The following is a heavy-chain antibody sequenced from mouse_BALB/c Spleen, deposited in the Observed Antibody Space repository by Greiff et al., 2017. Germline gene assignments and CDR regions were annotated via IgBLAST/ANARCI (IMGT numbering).Heavy chain of an antibody. CDR2: ISYSGST. CDR1: GYSITSDYA. CDR3: ARGDTTATAMDY. V-gene: IGHV3-2*02. J-gene: IGHJ4*01. D-gene: IGHD1-2*01. Sequence: EVHLVESGPGLVKPSQSLSLTCTVTGYSITSDYAWNWIRQFPGNKLEWMGYISYSGSTSYNPSLKSRISITRDTSKNQFFLQLNSVTTEDTATYYCARGDTTATAMDYWGQGTSVTVSS.